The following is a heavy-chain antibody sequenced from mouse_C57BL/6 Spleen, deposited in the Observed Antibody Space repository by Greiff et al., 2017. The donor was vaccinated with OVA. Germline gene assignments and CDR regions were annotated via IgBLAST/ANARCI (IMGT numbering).Heavy chain of an antibody. CDR3: ARESSTVVYFDY. CDR1: GYTFTSYW. CDR2: IYPGSGST. D-gene: IGHD1-1*01. V-gene: IGHV1-55*01. J-gene: IGHJ2*01. Sequence: QVQLQQPGAELVKPGASVKMSCKASGYTFTSYWITWVKQRPGQGLEWIGDIYPGSGSTNYNEKFKSKATLTVDTSSSTAYMQLSSLTSEDSAVYYCARESSTVVYFDYWGQGTTLTVSS.